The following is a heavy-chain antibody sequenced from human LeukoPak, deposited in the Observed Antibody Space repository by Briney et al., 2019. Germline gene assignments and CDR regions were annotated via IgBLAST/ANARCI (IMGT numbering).Heavy chain of an antibody. V-gene: IGHV4-61*02. J-gene: IGHJ2*01. CDR1: GGSISSGSYY. CDR2: IYTSGST. Sequence: PSETLSLTCTVSGGSISSGSYYWSWIRQPAGKGLEWIGRIYTSGSTNYNPSLKSRVTISVDTSKNQFSLKLSSVTAADTAVYYCAREEVVWYFDLWGRGTLVTVSS. D-gene: IGHD2-15*01. CDR3: AREEVVWYFDL.